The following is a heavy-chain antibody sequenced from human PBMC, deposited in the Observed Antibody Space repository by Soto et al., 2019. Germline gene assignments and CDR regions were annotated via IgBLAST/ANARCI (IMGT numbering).Heavy chain of an antibody. CDR1: GGSISSYY. Sequence: QVQLQESGPGLVKPSETLSLTCTVSGGSISSYYWSWIRQPPGKGLEWIGYIYYSGSTNYNPSLKSRLTISVDTSKNQFSLKLSSVTAADTAVYYCARPLFAVSVRLDPWGQGTLVTVSS. V-gene: IGHV4-59*01. D-gene: IGHD3-3*01. CDR3: ARPLFAVSVRLDP. CDR2: IYYSGST. J-gene: IGHJ5*02.